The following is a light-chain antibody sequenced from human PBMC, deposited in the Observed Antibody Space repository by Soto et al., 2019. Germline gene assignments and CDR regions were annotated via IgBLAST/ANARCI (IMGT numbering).Light chain of an antibody. Sequence: DIQMTQSPSSLSASVGDRVTITCRASQSISSYLNWYQQKPGKAPKLLIYAASSLQSGVPSRFSGSGSGTDFTLTISSLQPEDFATYSWKQSYSTPPYTFGQVTKLEIK. CDR3: KQSYSTPPYT. CDR2: AAS. V-gene: IGKV1-39*01. J-gene: IGKJ2*01. CDR1: QSISSY.